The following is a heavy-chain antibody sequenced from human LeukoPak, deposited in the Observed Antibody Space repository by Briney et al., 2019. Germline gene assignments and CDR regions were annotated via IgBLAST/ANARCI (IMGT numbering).Heavy chain of an antibody. V-gene: IGHV3-20*04. D-gene: IGHD6-6*01. CDR3: ARDGIAARPPYFDY. CDR1: GFTFDDYG. CDR2: INWNGGST. J-gene: IGHJ4*02. Sequence: PGGSLRLSCAASGFTFDDYGMSWVRQAPGKGLEWVSGINWNGGSTGYADSVKGRFTISRDNAKNPLYLQMNSLRAEDTAVYYCARDGIAARPPYFDYWGQGTLVTVSS.